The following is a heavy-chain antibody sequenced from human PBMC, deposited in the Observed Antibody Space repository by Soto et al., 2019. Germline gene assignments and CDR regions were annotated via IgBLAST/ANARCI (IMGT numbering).Heavy chain of an antibody. CDR2: ISGSGGKT. CDR3: VKGMNYYYYYMDV. V-gene: IGHV3-23*01. Sequence: EVQLLESGGGFVPPGGSLRLSCAASGFIFSDYAMTWVRQAPGKGLEWVSAISGSGGKTYYADSVKGRLTISRDSSQNMMSLQMSGLRAEDTAIYYCVKGMNYYYYYMDVWGNGTTVTVSS. J-gene: IGHJ6*03. CDR1: GFIFSDYA.